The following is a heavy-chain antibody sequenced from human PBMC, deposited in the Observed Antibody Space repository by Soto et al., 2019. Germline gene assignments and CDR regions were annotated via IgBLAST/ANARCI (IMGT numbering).Heavy chain of an antibody. V-gene: IGHV4-4*07. J-gene: IGHJ4*02. Sequence: SEILSLTCSVSGASVSSYYWSWFRQPVGKGLEWIGRIHSSGNVNYNPSLESRVTMSLDTSKNQFSLRLSSMTAADTALYLCARDVGKNYWGQGTRVT. CDR3: ARDVGKNY. D-gene: IGHD3-10*01. CDR1: GASVSSYY. CDR2: IHSSGNV.